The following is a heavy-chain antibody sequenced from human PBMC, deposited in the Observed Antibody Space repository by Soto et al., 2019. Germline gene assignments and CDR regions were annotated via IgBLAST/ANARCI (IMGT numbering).Heavy chain of an antibody. D-gene: IGHD2-2*01. J-gene: IGHJ4*02. V-gene: IGHV3-30-3*01. CDR2: ISYDGSNK. CDR1: GFTFSSYA. CDR3: ARDPRRYCSSTSCYGH. Sequence: TGGSLRLSCAASGFTFSSYAMHWVRQAPGKGLEWVAVISYDGSNKYYADSVKGRFTISRDNSKNTLYLQMNSLRAEDTAVYYCARDPRRYCSSTSCYGHWGQGTLVTVSS.